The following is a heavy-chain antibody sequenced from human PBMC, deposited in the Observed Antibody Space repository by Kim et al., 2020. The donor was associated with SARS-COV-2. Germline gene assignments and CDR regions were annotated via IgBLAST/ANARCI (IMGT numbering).Heavy chain of an antibody. J-gene: IGHJ6*02. CDR2: INAGNGNT. CDR1: GYTFASYA. V-gene: IGHV1-3*01. Sequence: ASVKVSCKASGYTFASYAMHWVRQAPGQRLEWMGWINAGNGNTKYSQKFQGRVTISRDTSASTAYMELSSLRSEDTAVYYCVGGGDIVVVPAGYYYGMDVWGQGTTVTVSS. CDR3: VGGGDIVVVPAGYYYGMDV. D-gene: IGHD2-2*01.